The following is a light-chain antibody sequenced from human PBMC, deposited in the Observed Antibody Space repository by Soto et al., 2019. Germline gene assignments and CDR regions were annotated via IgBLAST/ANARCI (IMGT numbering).Light chain of an antibody. CDR1: QSVSSS. CDR2: DAS. Sequence: EIVLTQSPATLSLSPGERATLSCRASQSVSSSLAGYQQEPGQAPRLLIYDASTRATGIPARFSGSGSGTAFTLTIPSLEPEDFAVYYCQHRRNWLAFGGGTKVDI. CDR3: QHRRNWLA. V-gene: IGKV3-11*01. J-gene: IGKJ4*01.